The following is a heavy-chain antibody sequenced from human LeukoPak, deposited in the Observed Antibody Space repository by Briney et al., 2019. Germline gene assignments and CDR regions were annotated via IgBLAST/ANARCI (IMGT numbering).Heavy chain of an antibody. Sequence: PGGSLRLSCVASGFTFSSHSMCWVRQAPEKGLEWVASIDISGGSTYYEDSVQGRFTISRDNSKNTLYLEMNSLRVEDTALYYCANEVRPNDYWGQGTLVTVSS. V-gene: IGHV3-23*01. CDR2: IDISGGST. J-gene: IGHJ4*02. CDR1: GFTFSSHS. D-gene: IGHD1-1*01. CDR3: ANEVRPNDY.